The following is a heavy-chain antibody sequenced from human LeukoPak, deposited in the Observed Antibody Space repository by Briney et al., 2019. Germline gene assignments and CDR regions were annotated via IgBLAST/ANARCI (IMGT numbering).Heavy chain of an antibody. Sequence: PSETLSLTCTVSGGSISSYYWSWIRQAAGKGLAWNGRIYTSGSTNYNPSLKSRVTMSVDTSKNQFSLKLSSVTAADTAVYYCASSLAAMVDDDNWFDPWGQGTLVTVSS. D-gene: IGHD5-18*01. V-gene: IGHV4-4*07. J-gene: IGHJ5*02. CDR3: ASSLAAMVDDDNWFDP. CDR2: IYTSGST. CDR1: GGSISSYY.